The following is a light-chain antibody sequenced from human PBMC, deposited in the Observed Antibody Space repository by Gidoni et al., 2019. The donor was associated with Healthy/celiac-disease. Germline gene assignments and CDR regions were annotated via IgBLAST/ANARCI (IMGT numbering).Light chain of an antibody. V-gene: IGLV3-1*01. Sequence: SYELTQPPSVSVSPGQTASITCSGDKLGDKYACWYQQKPGQSPVLVIYQENKRPSGIPERFSGSNSGNTATLTISGTQAMDEADYYCQTWDSSIVVFGGGTKLTVL. CDR2: QEN. CDR1: KLGDKY. J-gene: IGLJ2*01. CDR3: QTWDSSIVV.